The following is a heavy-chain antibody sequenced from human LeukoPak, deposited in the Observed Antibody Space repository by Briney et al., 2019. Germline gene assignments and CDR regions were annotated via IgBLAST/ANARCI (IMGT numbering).Heavy chain of an antibody. Sequence: SVTVSCTASGYTFTGYYMHWVRQAPGQGLEWMGGIIPIFGTANYAQKFQGRVTITADESTSTAYMELSSLRSEDTAVYYCARRRVTIFGVVILRTYGMDVWGQGTTVTVSS. D-gene: IGHD3-3*01. J-gene: IGHJ6*02. CDR2: IIPIFGTA. CDR1: GYTFTGYY. CDR3: ARRRVTIFGVVILRTYGMDV. V-gene: IGHV1-69*13.